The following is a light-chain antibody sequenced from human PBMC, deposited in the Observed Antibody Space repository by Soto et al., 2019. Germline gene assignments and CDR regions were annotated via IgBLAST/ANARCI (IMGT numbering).Light chain of an antibody. V-gene: IGKV3-20*01. CDR1: QSVSGRY. J-gene: IGKJ1*01. CDR3: QEYGSTSWT. CDR2: GAS. Sequence: EIVLTQSPGTLSLSPGERATLSCRASQSVSGRYLAWYQQKPGQAPRPLIYGASSRASGIPDRFSGSGSGTDFTLTISRLEPEGFAVYYCQEYGSTSWTFGQGTKVEIK.